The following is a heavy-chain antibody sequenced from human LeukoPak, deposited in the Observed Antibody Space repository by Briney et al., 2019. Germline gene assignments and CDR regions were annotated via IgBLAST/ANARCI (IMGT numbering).Heavy chain of an antibody. Sequence: GGSLRLSCAASGFTFSSYAMHWVRQAPGKGLEWVAVISYDGSNKYYADSVKGRFTISRDNAKNTLYLQMNSLRAEDTAVYYCARGTPGVLYDYVWGSYRQDFDYWGQGTLVTVSS. CDR1: GFTFSSYA. J-gene: IGHJ4*02. CDR3: ARGTPGVLYDYVWGSYRQDFDY. CDR2: ISYDGSNK. V-gene: IGHV3-30-3*01. D-gene: IGHD3-16*02.